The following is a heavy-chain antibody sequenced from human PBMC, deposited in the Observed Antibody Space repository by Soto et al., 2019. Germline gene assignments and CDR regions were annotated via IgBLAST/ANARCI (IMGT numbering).Heavy chain of an antibody. Sequence: QITLKESGPTLVKPTQTLTLTCTFSGFSLSSTRMAVGWIRQPQGKALEWLALIYCDDDKRYSLFLKSRLTISNDSSHNLVVLTMFCLVSVYTARCYGALSVVAGFGYYFDYWGQGTLVTVSS. CDR2: IYCDDDK. J-gene: IGHJ4*02. V-gene: IGHV2-5*02. CDR1: GFSLSSTRMA. D-gene: IGHD6-19*01. CDR3: ALSVVAGFGYYFDY.